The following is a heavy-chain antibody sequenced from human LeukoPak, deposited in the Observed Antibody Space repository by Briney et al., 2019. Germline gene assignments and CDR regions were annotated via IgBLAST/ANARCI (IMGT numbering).Heavy chain of an antibody. CDR2: TRNKANSYTT. CDR1: GFTFSSYS. CDR3: ARVGLDPTTDSSRVDY. J-gene: IGHJ4*02. Sequence: GGSLRLSCAASGFTFSSYSMNWVRQAPGKGLEWVGRTRNKANSYTTEYAASVKGRFTISRDDSKHSLYLQMHSLKTEDTAVYYCARVGLDPTTDSSRVDYWGQGTLVTVSS. D-gene: IGHD3-22*01. V-gene: IGHV3-72*01.